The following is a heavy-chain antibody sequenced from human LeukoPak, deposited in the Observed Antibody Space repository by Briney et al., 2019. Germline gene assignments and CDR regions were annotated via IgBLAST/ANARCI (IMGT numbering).Heavy chain of an antibody. CDR2: INHSGST. D-gene: IGHD5-18*01. J-gene: IGHJ3*02. Sequence: SETLSLTCAVYGGSFSGYYWSWIRQPPGKGLEWIGEINHSGSTNYNPSLKSRVTISVDTSKNQFSLKLSSVTAADTAVYYCARGARGYSYGYGAFDIWGQGTMVTVSS. CDR3: ARGARGYSYGYGAFDI. V-gene: IGHV4-34*01. CDR1: GGSFSGYY.